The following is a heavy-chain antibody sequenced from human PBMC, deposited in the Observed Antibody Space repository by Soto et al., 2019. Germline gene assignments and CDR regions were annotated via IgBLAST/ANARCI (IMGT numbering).Heavy chain of an antibody. J-gene: IGHJ6*02. CDR3: ARPPSNSWYPYYYGMDV. CDR1: GYSFTSYW. Sequence: PGESLKISCKGSGYSFTSYWIGWVRQMPGKGLEWMGIIYPGDSDTRYSPSFQGQVTISADKSISTAYLQWSSLKASDTAMYYCARPPSNSWYPYYYGMDVWGQGTTVTVSS. CDR2: IYPGDSDT. V-gene: IGHV5-51*01. D-gene: IGHD6-13*01.